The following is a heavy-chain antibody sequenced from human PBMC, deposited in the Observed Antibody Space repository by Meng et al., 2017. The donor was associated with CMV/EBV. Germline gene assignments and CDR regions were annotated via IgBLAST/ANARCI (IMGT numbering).Heavy chain of an antibody. CDR2: IYYSGST. J-gene: IGHJ6*02. V-gene: IGHV4-59*01. CDR3: ASGGWSGYFPPYYHYYGMDV. D-gene: IGHD3-3*01. Sequence: ESLKISCTVSGGSISSYYGSWIRQPPGKGLEWIGYIYYSGSTNYNPSLKSRVTISVDTSKNPFSLKLSSVTAADTAVYYCASGGWSGYFPPYYHYYGMDVWGQGTTVTVSS. CDR1: GGSISSYY.